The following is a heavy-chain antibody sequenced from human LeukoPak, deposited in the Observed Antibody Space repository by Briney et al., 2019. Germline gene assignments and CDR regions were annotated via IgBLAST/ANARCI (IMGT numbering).Heavy chain of an antibody. V-gene: IGHV3-23*01. CDR2: LSGSGAST. J-gene: IGHJ3*02. Sequence: PGGSLRLSCVASGFTFTNYAMSWVRQAPEKGLEWVSALSGSGASTYYADSVKGRFTISRDNSKNTLYLQMNSLRAEDTAVYYCAKCTSGDRCAFDIWGQGTMVTVSS. D-gene: IGHD1-14*01. CDR1: GFTFTNYA. CDR3: AKCTSGDRCAFDI.